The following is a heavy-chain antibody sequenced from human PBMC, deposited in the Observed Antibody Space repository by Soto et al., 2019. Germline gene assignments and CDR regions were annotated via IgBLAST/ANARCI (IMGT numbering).Heavy chain of an antibody. Sequence: QVQLQQWGAGLLKPSETLSLTCAVYGGSFSGYYWSWIRQPPGKGLEWIGEINHSGSTNYNPSLKRRVTISVDTSKNQFSLKLSSVTAADTAVYYCARGPVHYYDSSGYYLDYWGQGTLVTVSS. J-gene: IGHJ4*02. V-gene: IGHV4-34*01. D-gene: IGHD3-22*01. CDR1: GGSFSGYY. CDR3: ARGPVHYYDSSGYYLDY. CDR2: INHSGST.